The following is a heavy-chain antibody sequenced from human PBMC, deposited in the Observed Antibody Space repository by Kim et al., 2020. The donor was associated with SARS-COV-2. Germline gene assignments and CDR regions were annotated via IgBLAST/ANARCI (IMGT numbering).Heavy chain of an antibody. CDR2: IHYSGST. CDR1: GVSISSSTYY. Sequence: SETLSLTCTVSGVSISSSTYYWGWIRQPPGKGLEWIGSIHYSGSTYYNPSLMSRVTISVDTSKNQFSLKLKSVTAADTALYFCARDQTFGAGSYSYGMDV. V-gene: IGHV4-39*07. CDR3: ARDQTFGAGSYSYGMDV. D-gene: IGHD3-10*01. J-gene: IGHJ6*01.